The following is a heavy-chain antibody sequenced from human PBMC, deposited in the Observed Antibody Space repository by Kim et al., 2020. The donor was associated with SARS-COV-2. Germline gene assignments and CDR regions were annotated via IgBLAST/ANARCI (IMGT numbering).Heavy chain of an antibody. D-gene: IGHD3-10*01. CDR1: GGSFSGYY. Sequence: SETLSLTCAVYGGSFSGYYWSWIRQPPGKGLEWIGEINHSGSTNYNPSLKSRVTISVDTSKNQFSLKLSSVTAADTAVYYCARGRTRYYGSGSPPKIAYFDYWGQGTLVTVSS. CDR2: INHSGST. CDR3: ARGRTRYYGSGSPPKIAYFDY. J-gene: IGHJ4*02. V-gene: IGHV4-34*01.